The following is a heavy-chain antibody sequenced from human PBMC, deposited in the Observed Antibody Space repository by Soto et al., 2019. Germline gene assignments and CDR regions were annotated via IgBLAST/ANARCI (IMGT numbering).Heavy chain of an antibody. J-gene: IGHJ4*02. D-gene: IGHD3-22*01. Sequence: PSETLSLTCDVSGYSIGSGYFWGWLRQPPGKGLEWLGSMPPAGNTYYNPSLKSRVSISMATSKNTFSLKVTSLTAADTAVYYCVRMVVVVVSNVPDYFDYWGQGTLVTVSS. V-gene: IGHV4-38-2*01. CDR1: GYSIGSGYF. CDR2: MPPAGNT. CDR3: VRMVVVVVSNVPDYFDY.